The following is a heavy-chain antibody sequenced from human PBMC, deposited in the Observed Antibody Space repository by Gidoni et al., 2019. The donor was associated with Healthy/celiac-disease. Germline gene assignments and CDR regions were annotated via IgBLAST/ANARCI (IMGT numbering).Heavy chain of an antibody. Sequence: EVQLVESGGGLVQPGGSLRLSCSASGFTFRSYSMNWVRQAPGKGLEWVSYISSSSSTIYYADSVKGRFTISRDNAKNSLYLQMNSLRAEDTAVYYCARGATVTTMDAQFIDYWGQGTLVTVSS. CDR3: ARGATVTTMDAQFIDY. V-gene: IGHV3-48*01. CDR1: GFTFRSYS. CDR2: ISSSSSTI. J-gene: IGHJ4*02. D-gene: IGHD4-17*01.